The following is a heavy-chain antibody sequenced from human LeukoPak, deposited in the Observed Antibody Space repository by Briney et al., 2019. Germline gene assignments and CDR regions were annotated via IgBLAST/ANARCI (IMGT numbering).Heavy chain of an antibody. CDR1: GFTFSSYS. V-gene: IGHV3-21*01. J-gene: IGHJ5*02. CDR2: ISSSSSYI. CDR3: AGEARLYYYDSSGYSP. D-gene: IGHD3-22*01. Sequence: PGGSLRLSCAASGFTFSSYSMNWVRQAPGKGLEWVSSISSSSSYIYYADSVKGRFTISRDNAKTSLYLQMNSLRAEDTAVYYCAGEARLYYYDSSGYSPWGQGTLVTVSS.